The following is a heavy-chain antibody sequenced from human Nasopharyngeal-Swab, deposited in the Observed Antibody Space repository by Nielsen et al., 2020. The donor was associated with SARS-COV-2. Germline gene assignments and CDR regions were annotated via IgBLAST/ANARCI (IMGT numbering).Heavy chain of an antibody. Sequence: GGSLRLSCAASGFTLSTCDMHWVRQAPGKGLEWVSAISGSGGSTYYADSVKGRFTISRDNSKNTLYLQMNSLRAEDTAVYYCAKDQGGSSWYGGAYYYYGMDVWGQGTTVTVSS. CDR2: ISGSGGST. CDR3: AKDQGGSSWYGGAYYYYGMDV. D-gene: IGHD6-13*01. V-gene: IGHV3-23*01. J-gene: IGHJ6*02. CDR1: GFTLSTCD.